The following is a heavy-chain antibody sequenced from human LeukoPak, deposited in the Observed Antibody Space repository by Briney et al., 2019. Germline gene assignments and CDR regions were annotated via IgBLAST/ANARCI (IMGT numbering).Heavy chain of an antibody. V-gene: IGHV4-61*01. CDR2: IHNSGTS. D-gene: IGHD3-16*01. J-gene: IGHJ4*02. Sequence: SETLSLTCTVSGGSLSSSNYWGWIRQSAGKGLEWIGYIHNSGTSTYNLSLKSRVTISADTSKNQFSLKLNSMTTADTAVYYCTRGAGWLIDYWGQGILVTVSS. CDR3: TRGAGWLIDY. CDR1: GGSLSSSNY.